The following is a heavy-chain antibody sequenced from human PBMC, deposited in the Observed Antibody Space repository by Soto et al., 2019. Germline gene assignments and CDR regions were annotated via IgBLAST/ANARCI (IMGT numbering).Heavy chain of an antibody. CDR2: INPNSGGT. CDR3: ARDLRVGATAGLYYYGMDV. V-gene: IGHV1-2*04. J-gene: IGHJ6*02. CDR1: GYTFTGYY. Sequence: ASVKVSCKASGYTFTGYYMHWVRQAPGQGLEWMGWINPNSGGTNYAQKFQGWVTMTRDTSISTAYMELSRLRSDDTAVYYCARDLRVGATAGLYYYGMDVWGQGTTVTVSS. D-gene: IGHD1-26*01.